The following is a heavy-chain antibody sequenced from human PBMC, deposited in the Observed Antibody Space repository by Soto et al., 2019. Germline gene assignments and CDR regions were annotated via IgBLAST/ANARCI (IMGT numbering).Heavy chain of an antibody. J-gene: IGHJ4*02. D-gene: IGHD3-22*01. CDR2: INPSDGNR. CDR1: GYNFRYYG. CDR3: ARDRLRGYDSSGFYS. V-gene: IGHV1-18*01. Sequence: ALVRVSCKASGYNFRYYGVNWVRQNNGQGLEWMGWINPSDGNRNFAQKFEDRVTMTTATSTNTVFLELRSLKSDDTAIYYCARDRLRGYDSSGFYSWGQGTMVTVSS.